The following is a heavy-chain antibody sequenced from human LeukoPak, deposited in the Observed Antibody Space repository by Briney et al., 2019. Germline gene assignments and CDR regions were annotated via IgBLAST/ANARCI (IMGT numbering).Heavy chain of an antibody. V-gene: IGHV1-69*13. Sequence: GASVKVSCKASGGTFSSYAISWVRQAPGQGLEWIGGIIPIFGTANYAQKFQGRVTITADESTSTAYMELSSLRSEDTAVYYCTTRGEVTSYYYCYMDVWGKGTTVTVSS. CDR1: GGTFSSYA. D-gene: IGHD3-3*01. CDR3: TTRGEVTSYYYCYMDV. J-gene: IGHJ6*03. CDR2: IIPIFGTA.